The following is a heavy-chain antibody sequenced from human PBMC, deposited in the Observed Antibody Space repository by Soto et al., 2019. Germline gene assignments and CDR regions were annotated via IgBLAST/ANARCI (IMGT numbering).Heavy chain of an antibody. CDR3: GRGVAGGVIVYY. J-gene: IGHJ4*02. V-gene: IGHV1-8*01. CDR1: GYTFTSYD. D-gene: IGHD3-16*02. Sequence: ASVKVSCKASGYTFTSYDINWVRQATGQGLEWMGWMNPNSGNTGYAQKFQGRVTMTRNTSISTAYMELSSLRPEDTAVYYCGRGVAGGVIVYYWGQGTLVTVPS. CDR2: MNPNSGNT.